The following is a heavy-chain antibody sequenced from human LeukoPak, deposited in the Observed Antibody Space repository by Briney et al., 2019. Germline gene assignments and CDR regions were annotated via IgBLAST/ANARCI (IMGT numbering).Heavy chain of an antibody. CDR3: ARARTTRGFDY. J-gene: IGHJ4*02. D-gene: IGHD4-17*01. CDR2: IWYDGSNK. CDR1: GFTFNSYG. V-gene: IGHV3-33*01. Sequence: QPGRSLRLSCAASGFTFNSYGIHWVRQAPGKGLEWVAFIWYDGSNKYYADSVKGRFTISRDNSKNTLYLQMNSLRAEDTAVYYCARARTTRGFDYWGQGTLVTVSP.